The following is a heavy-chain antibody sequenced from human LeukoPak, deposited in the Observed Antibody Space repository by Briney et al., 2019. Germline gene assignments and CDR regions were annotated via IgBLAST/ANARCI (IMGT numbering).Heavy chain of an antibody. Sequence: GGSLRLSCAASGFTFSDYYMTWIRQDPGKGLEWLSCISSSGSTIFYADSVKGRFTISRDNAKSSLFLQMNSLRAEDTAVYYCARVNRVTAIQELDYWGQGTLVTVSS. J-gene: IGHJ4*02. CDR1: GFTFSDYY. D-gene: IGHD2-21*02. CDR3: ARVNRVTAIQELDY. V-gene: IGHV3-11*01. CDR2: ISSSGSTI.